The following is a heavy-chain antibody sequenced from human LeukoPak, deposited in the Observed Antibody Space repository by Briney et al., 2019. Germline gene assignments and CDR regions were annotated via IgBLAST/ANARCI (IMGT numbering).Heavy chain of an antibody. V-gene: IGHV1-24*01. CDR1: GYTITELS. Sequence: ASVKVSCKVSGYTITELSMHWVRQAPGKGLEWMGGFDPEDGETIYAEKFQGRVSMTEYTSTDTAYMELSSLRSEDTAVYYCATGSQMMRLTTNYFFFYMDVWGKGTTVTVSS. D-gene: IGHD1-1*01. CDR2: FDPEDGET. CDR3: ATGSQMMRLTTNYFFFYMDV. J-gene: IGHJ6*03.